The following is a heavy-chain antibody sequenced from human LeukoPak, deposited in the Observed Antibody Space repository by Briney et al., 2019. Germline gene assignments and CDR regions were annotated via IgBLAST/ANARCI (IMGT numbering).Heavy chain of an antibody. CDR1: GGTFSSYA. Sequence: ASVKVSCKASGGTFSSYAISWVRQAPGQGLEWMGGIIPIFGTANYAQKFQGRVTITADESTSTAYMELNSLRSEDTAVYYCARYNRERSYYYGMDVWGQGTTVTVSS. V-gene: IGHV1-69*13. CDR3: ARYNRERSYYYGMDV. CDR2: IIPIFGTA. J-gene: IGHJ6*02. D-gene: IGHD1-1*01.